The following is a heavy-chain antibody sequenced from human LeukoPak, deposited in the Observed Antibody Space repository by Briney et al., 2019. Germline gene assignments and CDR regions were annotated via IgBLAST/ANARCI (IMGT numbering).Heavy chain of an antibody. D-gene: IGHD5-24*01. J-gene: IGHJ5*02. V-gene: IGHV4-30-2*01. CDR2: IYHSGST. Sequence: TSETLSLTCTVSGGSISSGGYYWSWIRQPPGKGLEWIGYIYHSGSTYYNPSLKSRVTISVDTSKNQFSLKLSSVTAADTAVYYCARDAGGDGYPRLFDPWGQGTLVTVSS. CDR3: ARDAGGDGYPRLFDP. CDR1: GGSISSGGYY.